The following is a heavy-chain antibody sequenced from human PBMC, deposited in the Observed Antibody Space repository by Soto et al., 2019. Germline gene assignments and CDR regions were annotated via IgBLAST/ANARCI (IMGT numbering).Heavy chain of an antibody. Sequence: QVQLVESGGGVVQPGTALRLSCAASGFTFSTYGMHWVPQAPGKGLEWLASIHHDASNTYYAHTAKGRFTVSKDNSKNTLFLQLDSLRIGDTAVYFCARWIRSLNYDSRGQGILLIFSS. CDR3: ARWIRSLNYDS. V-gene: IGHV3-33*01. D-gene: IGHD2-2*03. CDR1: GFTFSTYG. J-gene: IGHJ4*02. CDR2: IHHDASNT.